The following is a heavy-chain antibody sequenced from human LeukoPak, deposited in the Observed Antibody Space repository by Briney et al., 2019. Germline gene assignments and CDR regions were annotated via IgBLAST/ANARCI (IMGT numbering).Heavy chain of an antibody. J-gene: IGHJ6*03. D-gene: IGHD3-10*01. CDR2: IYTSGST. CDR3: ARGRGVSLWFGGRGYYMDV. V-gene: IGHV4-61*02. Sequence: SQTLSLTCTVSGGSISSGSYYWRWIRQPAGKGLEWIGRIYTSGSTNYHPSLKSRVTISVDTYKNQFSLKLSSVTAADTAVYYCARGRGVSLWFGGRGYYMDVWGKGTTVTVSS. CDR1: GGSISSGSYY.